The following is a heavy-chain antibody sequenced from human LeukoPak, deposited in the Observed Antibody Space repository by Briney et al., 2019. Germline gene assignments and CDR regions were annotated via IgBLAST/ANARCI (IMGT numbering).Heavy chain of an antibody. Sequence: PGGSLRLSCAASGFTFSSYAMGWVRQAPGKGLEWVSAISGSGGRTYYADSVKGRFSISRDNSKNTLYLHMNSLTADDTAVYFCAKAVGSGSYRHSDYWGQGTLVTVSS. J-gene: IGHJ4*02. CDR1: GFTFSSYA. CDR2: ISGSGGRT. D-gene: IGHD3-10*01. V-gene: IGHV3-23*01. CDR3: AKAVGSGSYRHSDY.